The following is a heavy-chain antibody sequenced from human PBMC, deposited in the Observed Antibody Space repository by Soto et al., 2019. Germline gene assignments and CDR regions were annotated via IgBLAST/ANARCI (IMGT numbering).Heavy chain of an antibody. Sequence: EVQLVESGGGLVQPGGSLRLSCAASGFTFSSYSMNWVRQAPGKGLEWVSYISSSSSTIYYADSVKGRFTISRDNAKNSLYLQKNSLRAEDTAVYYCARETQWLNWFHPWGQGTLVTVSS. CDR1: GFTFSSYS. V-gene: IGHV3-48*01. CDR2: ISSSSSTI. J-gene: IGHJ5*02. D-gene: IGHD6-19*01. CDR3: ARETQWLNWFHP.